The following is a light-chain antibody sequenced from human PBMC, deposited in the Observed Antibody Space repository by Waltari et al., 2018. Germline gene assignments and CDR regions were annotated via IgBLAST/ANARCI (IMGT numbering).Light chain of an antibody. Sequence: SYDLTQPPSVSVSPGQTARITCGGDNIGSEIINWYQQKPPQAPIVVIYADRARPSGIPEGFSGSKSGDTATLTISGVEAGDEADYYCQVWDITSDHWVFGGGTRLTVL. CDR3: QVWDITSDHWV. CDR2: ADR. J-gene: IGLJ2*01. CDR1: NIGSEI. V-gene: IGLV3-21*02.